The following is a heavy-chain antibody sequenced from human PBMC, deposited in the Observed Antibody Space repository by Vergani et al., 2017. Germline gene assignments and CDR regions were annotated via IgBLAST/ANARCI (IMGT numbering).Heavy chain of an antibody. D-gene: IGHD3-9*01. J-gene: IGHJ4*02. V-gene: IGHV3-23*01. Sequence: EVQLLESGGGLVQPGGSLRLSCAASGFTFSSYAMSWVRQAPGKGLEWVSAISGSGGSTYYADSVKGRFTSSRDNSKNTLYLQMNSLRAEDTAVYYCAKESYDILTGYYKGVVDYWGQGTLVTVSS. CDR3: AKESYDILTGYYKGVVDY. CDR1: GFTFSSYA. CDR2: ISGSGGST.